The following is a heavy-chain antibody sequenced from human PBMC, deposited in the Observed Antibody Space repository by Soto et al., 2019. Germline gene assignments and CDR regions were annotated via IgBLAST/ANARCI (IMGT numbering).Heavy chain of an antibody. V-gene: IGHV1-69*01. CDR1: GGTFSSYA. CDR2: IIPIPGTA. CDR3: ASSQGSSTSLEIYYYYYYGMDV. Sequence: QVQLVQSGAEVKKPASSVKVSCKASGGTFSSYAISWVRQAPGQGLEWMGGIIPIPGTANYAQKFQGRVTITADESTSTAYMELSRLRSEDTAVYYCASSQGSSTSLEIYYYYYYGMDVWGQGNKVTVSS. J-gene: IGHJ6*02. D-gene: IGHD2-2*01.